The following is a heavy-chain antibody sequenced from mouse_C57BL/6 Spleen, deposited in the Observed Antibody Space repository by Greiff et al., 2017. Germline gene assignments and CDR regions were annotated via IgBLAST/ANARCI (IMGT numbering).Heavy chain of an antibody. J-gene: IGHJ1*03. CDR2: ISGGGGNT. V-gene: IGHV5-9*01. CDR1: GFTFSSYT. Sequence: EVHLVESGGGLVKPGGSLKLSCAASGFTFSSYTMSWVRQTPEKRLEWVATISGGGGNTYYPDSVKGRFTISRDNAKNTLYLQMSRLRSEDTALYYCARHADYYGSSYDGYFDVWGTGTTVTVSS. CDR3: ARHADYYGSSYDGYFDV. D-gene: IGHD1-1*01.